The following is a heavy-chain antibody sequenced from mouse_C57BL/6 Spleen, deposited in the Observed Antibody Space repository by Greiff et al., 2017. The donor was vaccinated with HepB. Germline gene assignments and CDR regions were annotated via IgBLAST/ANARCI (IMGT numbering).Heavy chain of an antibody. J-gene: IGHJ2*01. V-gene: IGHV1-15*01. CDR1: GYTFTDYE. Sequence: QVQLQQSGAELVRPGASVTLSCKASGYTFTDYEMHWVKQTPVHGLEWIGAIDPETGGTAYNQKFKGKAILTADKSSSTAYMELRSLTSEDSAVYYCTRSIYYDYDGDYFDYWGQGTTLTVSS. D-gene: IGHD2-4*01. CDR2: IDPETGGT. CDR3: TRSIYYDYDGDYFDY.